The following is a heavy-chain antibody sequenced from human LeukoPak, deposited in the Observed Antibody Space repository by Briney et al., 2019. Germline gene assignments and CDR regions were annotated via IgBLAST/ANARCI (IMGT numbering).Heavy chain of an antibody. V-gene: IGHV3-30*02. CDR3: AKEGYSRGYYSYYYMDV. CDR1: GFTFSSYG. J-gene: IGHJ6*03. Sequence: PGGSLRLSCAASGFTFSSYGMHWVRQAPGKGLEWVAFIRYDGSNKYYADSVKGRSTISRDNSKNTLYVQMNSLRAEDTAVYYCAKEGYSRGYYSYYYMDVWGKGTTVTVSS. D-gene: IGHD6-13*01. CDR2: IRYDGSNK.